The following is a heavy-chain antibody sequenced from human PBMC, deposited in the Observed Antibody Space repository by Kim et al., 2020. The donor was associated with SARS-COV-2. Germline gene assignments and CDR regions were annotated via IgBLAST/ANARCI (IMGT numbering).Heavy chain of an antibody. CDR2: IYYSGST. J-gene: IGHJ5*02. V-gene: IGHV4-39*01. Sequence: SETLSLTCTVSGGSISSSSYYWGWNRQPPGKEREWIGSIYYSGSTYYNPSRKSRVTISVDTYKNQFSLKLSSVAAAAAAEYYCARHAVAGATGYWCDPWG. CDR1: GGSISSSSYY. D-gene: IGHD6-19*01. CDR3: ARHAVAGATGYWCDP.